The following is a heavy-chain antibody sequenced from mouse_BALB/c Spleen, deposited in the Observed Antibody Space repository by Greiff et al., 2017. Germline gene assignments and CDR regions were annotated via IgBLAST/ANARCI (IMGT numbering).Heavy chain of an antibody. V-gene: IGHV5-17*02. CDR2: ISSGSSTI. CDR3: ASSGFDY. CDR1: GFTFSSFG. Sequence: EVQVVESGGGLVQPGGSRKLSCAASGFTFSSFGMHWVRQAPEKGLEWVAYISSGSSTIYYADTVKGRFTISRDNPKNTLFLQMTSLRSEDTAMYYCASSGFDYWGQGTTLTVSS. J-gene: IGHJ2*01. D-gene: IGHD3-1*01.